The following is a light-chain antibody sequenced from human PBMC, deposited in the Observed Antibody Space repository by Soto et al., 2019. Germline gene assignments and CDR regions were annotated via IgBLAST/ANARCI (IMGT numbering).Light chain of an antibody. V-gene: IGLV2-14*01. J-gene: IGLJ1*01. Sequence: LTHPASMSGSPGQSITISCTGTRSDIGDYNYVSWYQQHPGKVPKLIIFEVSTRPSGVSNRFSGSKYGNTASLTISGLQAEDEADYYCSSFSTSTTLYVFGTGTKVTVL. CDR2: EVS. CDR1: RSDIGDYNY. CDR3: SSFSTSTTLYV.